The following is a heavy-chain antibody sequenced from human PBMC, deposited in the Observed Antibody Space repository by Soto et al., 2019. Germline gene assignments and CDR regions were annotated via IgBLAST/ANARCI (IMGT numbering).Heavy chain of an antibody. Sequence: XGSLRLSCSPAGVTLRSYCISWVRQALGRAPEWVANIEPDGSGKQYVDSVKGRFTVSIVDAKKSLDRQMNRLRVEDTAVHYCARAEDYDFWSGPPKYFDNWGQGTKVTVSS. V-gene: IGHV3-7*04. D-gene: IGHD3-3*01. J-gene: IGHJ4*02. CDR2: IEPDGSGK. CDR3: ARAEDYDFWSGPPKYFDN. CDR1: GVTLRSYC.